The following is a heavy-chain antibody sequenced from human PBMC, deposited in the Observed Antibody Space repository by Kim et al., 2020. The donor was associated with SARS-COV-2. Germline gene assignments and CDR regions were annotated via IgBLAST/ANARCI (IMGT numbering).Heavy chain of an antibody. CDR3: AKGQDTAMVSYSGYDYLDY. Sequence: GGSLRLSCAASGFTFSSYGMHWVRQAPGKGLEWVAVISYDGSNKYYADSVKGRFTISRDNSKNTLYLQMNSLRAEDTAVYYCAKGQDTAMVSYSGYDYLDYWGQGTLVTVSS. CDR1: GFTFSSYG. V-gene: IGHV3-30*18. CDR2: ISYDGSNK. D-gene: IGHD5-12*01. J-gene: IGHJ4*02.